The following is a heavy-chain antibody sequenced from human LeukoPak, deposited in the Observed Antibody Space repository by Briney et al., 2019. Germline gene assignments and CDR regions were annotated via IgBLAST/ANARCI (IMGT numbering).Heavy chain of an antibody. J-gene: IGHJ6*03. D-gene: IGHD1-26*01. CDR2: ISSSSSYI. Sequence: GGSLRLSCAASGFTFDSYSMNWVRQAPGKGLEWVSSISSSSSYIYYADSVKGRFTISRDNAKNSLYLQMNSLRAEDTAVYYCARGLELGYYMDVWGKGTTVTVSS. CDR1: GFTFDSYS. V-gene: IGHV3-21*01. CDR3: ARGLELGYYMDV.